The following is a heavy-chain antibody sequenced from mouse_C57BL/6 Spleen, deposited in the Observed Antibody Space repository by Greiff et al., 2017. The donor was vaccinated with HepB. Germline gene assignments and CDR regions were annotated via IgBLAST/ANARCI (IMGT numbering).Heavy chain of an antibody. CDR3: GYYGSSHGYAMDY. D-gene: IGHD1-1*01. J-gene: IGHJ4*01. CDR1: GYTFTDYY. Sequence: EVQLQQSGPELVKPGASVKISCKASGYTFTDYYMNWVKQSHGKSLEWIGDINPNNGGTSYNQKFKGKATLTVDKSSSTAYMELRSLTSEDSAVYYCGYYGSSHGYAMDYWGQGTSVTVSS. V-gene: IGHV1-26*01. CDR2: INPNNGGT.